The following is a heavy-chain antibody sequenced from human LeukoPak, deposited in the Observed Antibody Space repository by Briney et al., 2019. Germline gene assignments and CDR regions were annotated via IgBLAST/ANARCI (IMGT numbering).Heavy chain of an antibody. V-gene: IGHV3-7*01. D-gene: IGHD1-26*01. J-gene: IGHJ4*02. CDR2: INQAGSEK. Sequence: GGSLRLSCVGSGFIFGNYWMSWVRQAPGKGLEWVAHINQAGSEKYYVDSVKGRFTISRDNAKSSLSPQMNGLRVEDTALYYCVRDIPYVGSFLYFDYWGQGALVTVSS. CDR3: VRDIPYVGSFLYFDY. CDR1: GFIFGNYW.